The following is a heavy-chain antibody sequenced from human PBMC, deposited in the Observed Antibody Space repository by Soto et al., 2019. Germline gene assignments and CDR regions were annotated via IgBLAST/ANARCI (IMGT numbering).Heavy chain of an antibody. CDR3: ARDIAAAGMEDWFDP. CDR1: GGSISGYY. D-gene: IGHD6-13*01. CDR2: IYTSGTT. J-gene: IGHJ5*02. Sequence: PSATLSLTCTVSGGSISGYYWRWIRQHAGKGLEWLGRIYTSGTTKYNPSLKSQITMSVDTPKNQFSLKLSSVTVADTAVYYCARDIAAAGMEDWFDPWGQGTPAAVS. V-gene: IGHV4-4*07.